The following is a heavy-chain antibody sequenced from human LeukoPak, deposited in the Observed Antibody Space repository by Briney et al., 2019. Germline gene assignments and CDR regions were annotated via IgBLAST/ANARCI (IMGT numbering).Heavy chain of an antibody. CDR1: GFTFSNAW. CDR2: IKSKTDGGTT. D-gene: IGHD3-9*01. CDR3: TTDVYGVWYYDILTGYYRSGYFQH. V-gene: IGHV3-15*01. J-gene: IGHJ1*01. Sequence: GGSLRLSCAASGFTFSNAWMSWVRQAPGKGLEWVGRIKSKTDGGTTDYAAPVKGRFTISRDDSKNTLYLQMNSLKTEDTAVYYCTTDVYGVWYYDILTGYYRSGYFQHWGQGTLVTVSS.